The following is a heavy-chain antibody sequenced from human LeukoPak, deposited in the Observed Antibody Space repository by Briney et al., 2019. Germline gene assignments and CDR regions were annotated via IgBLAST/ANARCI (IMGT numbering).Heavy chain of an antibody. CDR1: GFTFSNYW. V-gene: IGHV3-74*01. CDR3: AKPAIVSSSMDY. D-gene: IGHD6-13*01. Sequence: GGSLRLSCAASGFTFSNYWMHWARQVPGKGLMWVARINIDGTITNYADSVKGRFTISRDNAKNTLYLQVNSLRVEDTAVYYCAKPAIVSSSMDYWGQGTLVTVSS. J-gene: IGHJ4*02. CDR2: INIDGTIT.